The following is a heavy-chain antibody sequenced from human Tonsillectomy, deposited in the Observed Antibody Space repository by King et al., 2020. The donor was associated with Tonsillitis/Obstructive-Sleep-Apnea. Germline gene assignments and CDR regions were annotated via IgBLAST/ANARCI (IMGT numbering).Heavy chain of an antibody. J-gene: IGHJ4*02. CDR2: IYYSGST. CDR3: ARSPRLYCSGGSCYEGEDY. D-gene: IGHD2-15*01. Sequence: QLQESGPGLVKPSETLSLTCTVSGGSISSYYWSWIRPPPGKGLEWIGYIYYSGSTNYNPSLKSRVTISVDTSKNQFSLKLSSVTAADTAVYYCARSPRLYCSGGSCYEGEDYWGQGTLVTVSS. V-gene: IGHV4-59*01. CDR1: GGSISSYY.